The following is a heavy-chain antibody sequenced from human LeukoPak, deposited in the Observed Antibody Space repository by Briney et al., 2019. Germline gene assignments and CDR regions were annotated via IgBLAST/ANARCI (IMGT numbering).Heavy chain of an antibody. CDR1: GFTFDDYA. CDR2: INWNSGNI. D-gene: IGHD3-10*01. CDR3: AKDSSYNYGSGSYGIDY. J-gene: IGHJ4*02. Sequence: GGSLRLSCAASGFTFDDYAMHWVRQAPGKGLEWVSGINWNSGNIGYADSVKGRFTISRDNAKHPLYLQMNSLRAEDTALYYCAKDSSYNYGSGSYGIDYWGQGTLVTVSS. V-gene: IGHV3-9*01.